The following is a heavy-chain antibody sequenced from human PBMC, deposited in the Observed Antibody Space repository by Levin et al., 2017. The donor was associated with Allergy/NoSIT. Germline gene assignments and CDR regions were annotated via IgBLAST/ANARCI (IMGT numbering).Heavy chain of an antibody. V-gene: IGHV3-23*01. CDR2: ISGSGDST. J-gene: IGHJ6*02. Sequence: PTGGSLRLSCAASGFTFSSYGMSWVRQAPGKGLEWVSAISGSGDSTYYADPVKGRFTISRDNSKNTMYLQMNTLTTEDTAVYHCAKNRGTGTYHYYDMDGWGQGTTVTVSS. CDR1: GFTFSSYG. CDR3: AKNRGTGTYHYYDMDG. D-gene: IGHD1/OR15-1a*01.